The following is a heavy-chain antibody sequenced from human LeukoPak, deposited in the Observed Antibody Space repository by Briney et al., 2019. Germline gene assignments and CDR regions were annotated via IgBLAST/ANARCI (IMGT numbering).Heavy chain of an antibody. CDR1: RFTFSSYA. Sequence: GGSLRLSCAASRFTFSSYAMSWVRQAPGKGLEWVSAISGRGDNTYYADFVKGQFTISRDNSKNTLYLQMNSLRAEDTAVYYCASPPYYYGSGTYGEWGQGTLVTVSS. V-gene: IGHV3-23*01. CDR3: ASPPYYYGSGTYGE. CDR2: ISGRGDNT. D-gene: IGHD3-10*01. J-gene: IGHJ4*02.